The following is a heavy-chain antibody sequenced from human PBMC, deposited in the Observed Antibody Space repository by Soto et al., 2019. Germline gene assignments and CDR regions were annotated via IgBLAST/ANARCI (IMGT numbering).Heavy chain of an antibody. Sequence: PGGALRLSCASSGFTFSSYAMHWVRQAPGKGLEWVAVISYDGSNKYYAHSVKGRFTISRDASKNTLYLQMNSLRAEDTAVYYCARDRAGYCSGGSCLNLLMDAWGQGTTVTVSS. D-gene: IGHD2-15*01. CDR3: ARDRAGYCSGGSCLNLLMDA. CDR1: GFTFSSYA. CDR2: ISYDGSNK. J-gene: IGHJ6*02. V-gene: IGHV3-30-3*01.